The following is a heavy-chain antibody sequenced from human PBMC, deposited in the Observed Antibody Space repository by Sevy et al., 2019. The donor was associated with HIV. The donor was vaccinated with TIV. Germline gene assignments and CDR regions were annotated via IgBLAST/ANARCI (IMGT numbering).Heavy chain of an antibody. CDR1: GFRLNTYA. CDR3: TNDIIMVRGVIRHI. D-gene: IGHD3-10*01. CDR2: ISSTGNFE. J-gene: IGHJ3*02. Sequence: GGSLRLSCSASGFRLNTYAMHWVRQAPGKGLEWVSVISSTGNFESYAASVKGRFTISKDNSKNTVSLQMNSLRPEDTAMYYCTNDIIMVRGVIRHIWGQGTMVTVSS. V-gene: IGHV3-30*04.